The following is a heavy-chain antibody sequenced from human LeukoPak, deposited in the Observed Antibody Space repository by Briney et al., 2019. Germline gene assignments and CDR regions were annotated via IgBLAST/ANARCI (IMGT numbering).Heavy chain of an antibody. CDR2: IYPGDSAT. CDR1: GYRFTSYW. D-gene: IGHD3-9*01. V-gene: IGHV5-51*01. CDR3: AGWGYDILTGYTSDAFDI. J-gene: IGHJ3*02. Sequence: GESLKISCKGSGYRFTSYWIGWVRQMPGKGLEWMGIIYPGDSATRYSPSFQGQVTISADKSISTAYLQWSSLKASDTAMYYCAGWGYDILTGYTSDAFDIWGQGTMVTVSS.